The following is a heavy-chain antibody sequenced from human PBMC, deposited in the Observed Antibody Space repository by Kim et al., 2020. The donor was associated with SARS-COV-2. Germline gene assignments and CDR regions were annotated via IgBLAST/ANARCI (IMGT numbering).Heavy chain of an antibody. CDR1: GFTFSSYA. J-gene: IGHJ4*01. Sequence: GRSLRLSCAASGFTFSSYAMHWVRQAPGKGLEWVAVISYDGSNKYYADSVKGRFTISRDNSKNTLYLQMNSLRAEDTAVYYCARDGGYSYGTYYFDYWG. CDR3: ARDGGYSYGTYYFDY. CDR2: ISYDGSNK. V-gene: IGHV3-30*04. D-gene: IGHD5-18*01.